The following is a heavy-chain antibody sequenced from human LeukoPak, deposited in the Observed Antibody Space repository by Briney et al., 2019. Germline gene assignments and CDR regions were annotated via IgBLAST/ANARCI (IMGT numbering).Heavy chain of an antibody. CDR2: ISGYNGHT. CDR3: ARGGYSSPRGWFDP. Sequence: ASVKVSCKASGYTFTSYGISWVRQAPGQGLEWMGWISGYNGHTNYAQNLQGRVTMTRDMSTSTVYMDLSSLRSEDTAVYYCARGGYSSPRGWFDPWGQGTLVTVSS. V-gene: IGHV1-18*01. J-gene: IGHJ5*02. CDR1: GYTFTSYG. D-gene: IGHD6-19*01.